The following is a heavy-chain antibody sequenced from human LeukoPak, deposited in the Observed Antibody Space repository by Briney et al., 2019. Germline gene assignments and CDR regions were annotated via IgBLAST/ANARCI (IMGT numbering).Heavy chain of an antibody. CDR3: ARDEVGVTTEFDY. CDR1: GFTFSSYW. J-gene: IGHJ4*02. Sequence: PGGSLRLSCAASGFTFSSYWMHWVRQAPGKGLEWVAVISYDGSNKYYADSVKGRFTISRDNSKNTLYLQMNSLRAEDTAVYYCARDEVGVTTEFDYWGQGTVVTVSS. D-gene: IGHD1-26*01. V-gene: IGHV3-30*03. CDR2: ISYDGSNK.